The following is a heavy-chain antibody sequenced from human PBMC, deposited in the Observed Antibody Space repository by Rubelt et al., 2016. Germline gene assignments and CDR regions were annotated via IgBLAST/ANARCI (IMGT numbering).Heavy chain of an antibody. Sequence: GGGLVQPGGSLRLSCAASGFTFSSYSMNWVRQAPGKGLEWVSYISSSSSAIYYADSVKGRFTVTRDNAKNSLFLQMSSLSAEDTAVYFCARDMRGLAAAGSNFDYWGQGALVTVSS. CDR1: GFTFSSYS. CDR2: ISSSSSAI. CDR3: ARDMRGLAAAGSNFDY. D-gene: IGHD6-13*01. V-gene: IGHV3-48*04. J-gene: IGHJ4*02.